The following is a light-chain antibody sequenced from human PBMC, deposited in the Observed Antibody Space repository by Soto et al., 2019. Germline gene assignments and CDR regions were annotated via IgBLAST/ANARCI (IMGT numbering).Light chain of an antibody. V-gene: IGKV1-8*01. Sequence: AIRMTQSPSSFSASTGDRVTITCRASQSIGTYLAWYQQIPGRAPKILIFAASTLQRGVPSRFSGSGSGTDFTLTISCLQSEDFATYYCQQYYIYPPTFGGGTKVEIK. CDR2: AAS. CDR3: QQYYIYPPT. CDR1: QSIGTY. J-gene: IGKJ4*01.